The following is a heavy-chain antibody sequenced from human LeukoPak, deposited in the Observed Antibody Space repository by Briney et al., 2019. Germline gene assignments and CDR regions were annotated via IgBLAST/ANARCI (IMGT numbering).Heavy chain of an antibody. CDR2: IDPRSRFI. V-gene: IGHV3-21*01. Sequence: KPGGSLRLSCAASGFSFSSYSMNWVRQAPGKGLEWLSSIDPRSRFIYYADSVKGRFIISRDNAQTSLYLQMNSLRAEDTAVYYCARRAPTDYGEWGDYWGQGTLVIVSS. CDR3: ARRAPTDYGEWGDY. CDR1: GFSFSSYS. D-gene: IGHD4-17*01. J-gene: IGHJ4*02.